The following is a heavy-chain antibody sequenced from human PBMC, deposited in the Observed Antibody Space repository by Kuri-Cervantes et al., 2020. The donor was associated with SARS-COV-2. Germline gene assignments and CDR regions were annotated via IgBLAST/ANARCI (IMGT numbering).Heavy chain of an antibody. D-gene: IGHD3-3*01. Sequence: ESLKISCTVSGGSISSYYWSWIRQPAGKGLEWIGRIYTSGSTNYNPSLKSRVTMSVDTSKNQFSLKLSSVTAADTAVYYCASLGMVFSYFDYWGQGTLVTVSS. V-gene: IGHV4-4*07. J-gene: IGHJ4*02. CDR3: ASLGMVFSYFDY. CDR2: IYTSGST. CDR1: GGSISSYY.